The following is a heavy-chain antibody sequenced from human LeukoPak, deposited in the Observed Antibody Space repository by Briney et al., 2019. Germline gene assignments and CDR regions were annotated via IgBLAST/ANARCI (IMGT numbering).Heavy chain of an antibody. CDR1: GFTFSDYY. D-gene: IGHD2-15*01. CDR2: ISITGSII. V-gene: IGHV3-11*04. CDR3: ARAVAATKGSDAFDI. J-gene: IGHJ3*02. Sequence: PGGSLRLSCAASGFTFSDYYMGWIRQAPGKGLEWISHISITGSIIFYADSVKGRFTVSRDNAKNSLYLQMNSLRAEDTAVYYCARAVAATKGSDAFDIWGQGTMVTVSS.